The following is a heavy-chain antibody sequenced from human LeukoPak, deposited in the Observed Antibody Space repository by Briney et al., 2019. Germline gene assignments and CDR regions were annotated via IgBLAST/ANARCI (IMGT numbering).Heavy chain of an antibody. Sequence: GGSLRLSCTASGFTFSSYWMSWVRQAPGKGLEWVANIKQDGSEKYYVDSVKGRFTISRDNAKNSLYLQMNSLRAEDTAVYYCASDLSITGTTLKYFDYWGQGTLVTVSS. CDR3: ASDLSITGTTLKYFDY. J-gene: IGHJ4*02. D-gene: IGHD1-20*01. CDR1: GFTFSSYW. V-gene: IGHV3-7*01. CDR2: IKQDGSEK.